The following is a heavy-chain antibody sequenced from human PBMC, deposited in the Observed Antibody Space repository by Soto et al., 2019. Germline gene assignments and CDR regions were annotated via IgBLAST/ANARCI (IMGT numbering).Heavy chain of an antibody. CDR2: IRSDGSGT. CDR1: GFSFNNYW. D-gene: IGHD4-17*01. Sequence: EVQLVESGGGLVQPGGSLRLSCAAFGFSFNNYWMHWVHQGPGEGLVWVSRIRSDGSGTAYADSVKGRFTISRDNARNTLYLQMNRLRAEDTAVYYCARDMWSTVDYYYGMDVWGQGTTVTVSS. CDR3: ARDMWSTVDYYYGMDV. V-gene: IGHV3-74*01. J-gene: IGHJ6*02.